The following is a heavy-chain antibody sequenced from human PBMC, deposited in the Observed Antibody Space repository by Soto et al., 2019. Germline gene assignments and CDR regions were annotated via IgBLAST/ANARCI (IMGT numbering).Heavy chain of an antibody. J-gene: IGHJ4*02. Sequence: EVQLVETGGGLVQPGGSLRLSCAASGFTVFNNYMSWVRQAPGEGLEWVSVIFSGGSTSYADSVKGRFTVSRDSSKNTLYLKMNRLRAEDTAVYYCATHPSSLKWGQGTLVTVSP. CDR2: IFSGGST. V-gene: IGHV3-53*02. CDR3: ATHPSSLK. CDR1: GFTVFNNY.